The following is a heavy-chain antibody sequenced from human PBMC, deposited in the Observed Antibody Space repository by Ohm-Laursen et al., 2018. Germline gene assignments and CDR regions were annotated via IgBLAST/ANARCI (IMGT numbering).Heavy chain of an antibody. CDR2: IHNSGST. J-gene: IGHJ4*02. V-gene: IGHV4-59*08. D-gene: IGHD1-26*01. CDR3: ARRANSAFPYYLNY. CDR1: GGSISSYY. Sequence: GTLSLTCTVSGGSISSYYWSWVRQPPGKGLEWIGYIHNSGSTNYSPSLKSRVTIATDTSKNQLSLKLSSVTAADTAVYYCARRANSAFPYYLNYWGQGTLVTVSS.